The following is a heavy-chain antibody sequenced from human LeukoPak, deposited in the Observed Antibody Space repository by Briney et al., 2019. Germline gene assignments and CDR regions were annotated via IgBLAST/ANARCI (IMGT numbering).Heavy chain of an antibody. CDR1: GGSISSSNYY. CDR3: ARHAYWVGGNPNYYFDY. J-gene: IGHJ4*02. D-gene: IGHD1-26*01. Sequence: PSETLSLTCTVSGGSISSSNYYWGWIRQPPGKGLEWIGSIYDTGITYYNPSLRSRVTISVDTSKNQFSLKLNSVPATDTAVYYCARHAYWVGGNPNYYFDYWGKGTLVTVSS. V-gene: IGHV4-39*01. CDR2: IYDTGIT.